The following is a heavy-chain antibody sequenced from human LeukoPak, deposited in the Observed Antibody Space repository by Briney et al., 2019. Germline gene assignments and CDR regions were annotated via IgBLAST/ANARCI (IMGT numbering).Heavy chain of an antibody. Sequence: GESLKISCSGSGYSFTDYWIGWVRQMPGKGLGWMGIIYPGDSDPRYSPSFQGQVTISADKSISTAYLQWSSLKASDTAMYYCARHREPRGYPDDAFDIWGQGTLVTVSS. D-gene: IGHD3-16*02. CDR1: GYSFTDYW. CDR3: ARHREPRGYPDDAFDI. CDR2: IYPGDSDP. J-gene: IGHJ3*02. V-gene: IGHV5-51*01.